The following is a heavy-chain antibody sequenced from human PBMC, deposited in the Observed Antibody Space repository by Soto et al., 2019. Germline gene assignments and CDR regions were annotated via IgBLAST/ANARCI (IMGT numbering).Heavy chain of an antibody. V-gene: IGHV4-38-2*02. CDR3: ARDRSAGITGEFDP. D-gene: IGHD1-20*01. CDR1: VYSISSGYY. Sequence: SETLSLTGAISVYSISSGYYWGWIRQPPGKGLEWIGSIFHSWSTYYNPSLKSRVTISVDTSKNQFSLKLRSVTAADTAVYYCARDRSAGITGEFDPWGQGARVTVSS. CDR2: IFHSWST. J-gene: IGHJ5*02.